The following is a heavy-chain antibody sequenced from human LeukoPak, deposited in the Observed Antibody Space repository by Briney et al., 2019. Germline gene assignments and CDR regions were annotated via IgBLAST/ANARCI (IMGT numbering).Heavy chain of an antibody. Sequence: SVKVSCKASGGTFSSYAISWVRQAPGQGLEWMGGIIPIFGTANYAQKFQGRVTITADGSTSTAYMELSSLRSEDTAVYYCARDGDYPPYYFDYWGQGTLVTVSS. CDR1: GGTFSSYA. V-gene: IGHV1-69*13. CDR3: ARDGDYPPYYFDY. J-gene: IGHJ4*02. D-gene: IGHD4-17*01. CDR2: IIPIFGTA.